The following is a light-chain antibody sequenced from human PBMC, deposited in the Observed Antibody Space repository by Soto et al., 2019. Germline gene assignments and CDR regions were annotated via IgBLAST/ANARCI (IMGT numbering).Light chain of an antibody. CDR2: EVS. V-gene: IGLV2-14*01. J-gene: IGLJ1*01. Sequence: SALTQAASVSGCPGQSITISCTGTSSDVGGYDYVSWYQLHPGKAPKLMVFEVSNRPSGVSYRFSGSKSGNTASLTISGLQAEDEADYFCSSYSISTAYLFGTGTKVTVL. CDR3: SSYSISTAYL. CDR1: SSDVGGYDY.